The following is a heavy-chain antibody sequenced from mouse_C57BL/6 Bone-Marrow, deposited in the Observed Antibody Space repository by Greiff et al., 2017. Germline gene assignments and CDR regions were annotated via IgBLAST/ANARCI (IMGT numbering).Heavy chain of an antibody. CDR2: IDPETGGT. D-gene: IGHD1-1*01. CDR1: GYTFTDYE. J-gene: IGHJ2*01. V-gene: IGHV1-15*01. Sequence: QVQLQQSGAELVRPGASVTLSCKASGYTFTDYEMHWVKQTPVHGLEWIGAIDPETGGTAYNQKFKGKAILTADKSSSTAYMELRSLTSEDSAVYYCTNYYYGSSPYFDDWGQGTTLTVSS. CDR3: TNYYYGSSPYFDD.